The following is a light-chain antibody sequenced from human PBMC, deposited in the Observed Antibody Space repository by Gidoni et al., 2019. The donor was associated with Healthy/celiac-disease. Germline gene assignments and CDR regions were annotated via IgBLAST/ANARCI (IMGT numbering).Light chain of an antibody. V-gene: IGKV1-39*01. CDR2: AAS. CDR1: QSISSY. Sequence: DIQMTQSPSSLSASEGDRVTITCRASQSISSYLNWYQQKPGKAPKLLIYAASSLQSGVPSRFSGSGSGTDFTLTISSLQPEDFATYYCQQSYSTPYTFGQGTQLEIK. J-gene: IGKJ2*01. CDR3: QQSYSTPYT.